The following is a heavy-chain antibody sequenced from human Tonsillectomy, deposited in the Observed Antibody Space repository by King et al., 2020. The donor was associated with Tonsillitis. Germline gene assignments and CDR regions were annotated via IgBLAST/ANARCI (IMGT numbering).Heavy chain of an antibody. V-gene: IGHV4-59*08. CDR2: IYYSGST. CDR3: ARRCWGSGWVDAFDI. J-gene: IGHJ3*02. Sequence: QLQESGPGLVKPSETLSLTCTVSGGSISSYYWSWIRQPPGKGLEWIGYIYYSGSTNYNPSLKSRVTISVDTSKNQFSLKLSSVTAADTAVYYCARRCWGSGWVDAFDIWGQGTMVTVSS. D-gene: IGHD6-19*01. CDR1: GGSISSYY.